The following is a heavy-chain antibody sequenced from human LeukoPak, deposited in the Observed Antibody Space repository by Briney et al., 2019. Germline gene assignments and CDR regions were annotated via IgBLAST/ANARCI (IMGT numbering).Heavy chain of an antibody. CDR2: ISAYSGNT. D-gene: IGHD3-22*01. CDR3: ARDVGYDSSGDDAFDI. CDR1: GYTFSSYG. J-gene: IGHJ3*02. Sequence: ASVKVSCKASGYTFSSYGISWVRQAPGQGLEWMGWISAYSGNTIYTQKLQGRITMTPATSTSTAYMELSSLTSDDTAAHYCARDVGYDSSGDDAFDIWGQGTMVTVSS. V-gene: IGHV1-18*01.